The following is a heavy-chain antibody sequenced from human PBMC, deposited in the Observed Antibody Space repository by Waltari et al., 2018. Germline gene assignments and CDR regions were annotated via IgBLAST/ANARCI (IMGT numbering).Heavy chain of an antibody. D-gene: IGHD6-6*01. CDR1: GFTFSDYY. Sequence: QVQLVESGGGLVKPGGSLRLSCAASGFTFSDYYMSWIRQAPGKGLEWVSYISSSCSTIYYADSLKGRFTISRDNAKNSLYLQMNSLRAEDTAVYYCAREYSSSSVYYYYMDVWGKGTTVTVSS. CDR2: ISSSCSTI. J-gene: IGHJ6*03. CDR3: AREYSSSSVYYYYMDV. V-gene: IGHV3-11*01.